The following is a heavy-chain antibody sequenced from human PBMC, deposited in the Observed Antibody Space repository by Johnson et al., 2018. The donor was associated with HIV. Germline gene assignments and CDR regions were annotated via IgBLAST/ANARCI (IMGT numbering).Heavy chain of an antibody. J-gene: IGHJ3*02. V-gene: IGHV3-9*01. Sequence: VQLVESGGGLVQPGRSLRLSCAASGFTFDDYAMHLVRQAPGKGLEWVSGISWNSGSIGYAESVKGRFTISRDNSKNTLYLQMNSLRAEDTAVYYCAKILSSRYTVTTLADDAFDIWGQGTMVTVSS. CDR1: GFTFDDYA. CDR2: ISWNSGSI. CDR3: AKILSSRYTVTTLADDAFDI. D-gene: IGHD4-11*01.